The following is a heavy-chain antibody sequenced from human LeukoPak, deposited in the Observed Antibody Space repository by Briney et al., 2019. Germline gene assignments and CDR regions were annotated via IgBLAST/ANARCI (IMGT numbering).Heavy chain of an antibody. CDR2: INSDGSST. V-gene: IGHV3-74*01. CDR3: ASIGY. J-gene: IGHJ4*02. Sequence: GGSRRLSCAASGFTFSNYWMHWVRQAPGKGLVWVSRINSDGSSTSYADSVKGRFTISRDNAKNTVYLQMNSLRAEDTAVYYGASIGYWGQGTLVTVSS. CDR1: GFTFSNYW. D-gene: IGHD1-26*01.